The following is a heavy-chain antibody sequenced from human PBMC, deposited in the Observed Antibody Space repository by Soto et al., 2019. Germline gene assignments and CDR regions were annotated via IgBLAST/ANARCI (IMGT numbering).Heavy chain of an antibody. CDR1: GFPFSSYG. J-gene: IGHJ4*02. Sequence: PGGSLRLSCAASGFPFSSYGMHWVRQAPGKGLDWVAVIWYDGSNKDYADSVKGRFTISRDNSKNTLYLQMNSLRADDTAMYYCASSINWGQGTLVTVSS. CDR3: ASSIN. V-gene: IGHV3-33*01. CDR2: IWYDGSNK.